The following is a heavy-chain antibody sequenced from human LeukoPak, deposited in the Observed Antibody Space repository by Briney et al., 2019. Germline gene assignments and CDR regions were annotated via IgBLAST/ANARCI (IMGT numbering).Heavy chain of an antibody. CDR2: IRSKAYGGTT. CDR1: GFTFGDYA. CDR3: TRRKVPTDYYYYMDV. J-gene: IGHJ6*03. V-gene: IGHV3-49*03. Sequence: GGSLRLSCTASGFTFGDYAMSWFRQAPGKGLEWVGFIRSKAYGGTTEYAASVKGRFTISRDDSKSIAYLQMNSLKTEDTAVYYCTRRKVPTDYYYYMDVWGKGTTVTVSS.